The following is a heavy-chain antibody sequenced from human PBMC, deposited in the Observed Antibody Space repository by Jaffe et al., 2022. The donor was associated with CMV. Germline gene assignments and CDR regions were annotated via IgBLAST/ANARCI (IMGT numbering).Heavy chain of an antibody. CDR2: ISSSSSYI. V-gene: IGHV3-21*01. Sequence: EVQLVESGGGLVKPGGSLRLSCAASGFTFSSYSMNWVRQAPGKGLEWVSSISSSSSYIYYADSVKGRFTISRDNAKNSLYLQMNSLRAEDTAVYYCARDSPYGDFSPVAGYYYMDVWGKGTTVTVSS. CDR1: GFTFSSYS. CDR3: ARDSPYGDFSPVAGYYYMDV. J-gene: IGHJ6*03. D-gene: IGHD4-17*01.